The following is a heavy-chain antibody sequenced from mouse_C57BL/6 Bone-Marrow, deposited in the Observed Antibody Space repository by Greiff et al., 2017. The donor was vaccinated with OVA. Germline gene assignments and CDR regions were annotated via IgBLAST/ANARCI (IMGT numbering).Heavy chain of an antibody. Sequence: EVHLVESGGGLVQPKGSLKLSCAASGFSFNTYAMNWVRQAPGKGLEWVARIRSKSNNYATYYADSVKDRFTISRDDSESMLYLQMNNLKTEDTAMYYCVRHPPDGYYGAYWGQGTLVTVSA. J-gene: IGHJ3*01. CDR3: VRHPPDGYYGAY. CDR1: GFSFNTYA. V-gene: IGHV10-1*01. D-gene: IGHD2-3*01. CDR2: IRSKSNNYAT.